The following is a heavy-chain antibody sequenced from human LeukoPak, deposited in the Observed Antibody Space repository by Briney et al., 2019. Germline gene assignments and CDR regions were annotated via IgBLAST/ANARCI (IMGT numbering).Heavy chain of an antibody. CDR2: INHSGNT. V-gene: IGHV4-34*01. D-gene: IGHD5-18*01. Sequence: TSETLSLTCAVYGGSFSGYYWSWIRQPPGKVLEWIGEINHSGNTKYNPALKRLVTISVDPSKIQFSLKLSSVTAAETAVYYCARERDTVMVRGFSNDYWGQGTLVTVSS. CDR1: GGSFSGYY. CDR3: ARERDTVMVRGFSNDY. J-gene: IGHJ4*02.